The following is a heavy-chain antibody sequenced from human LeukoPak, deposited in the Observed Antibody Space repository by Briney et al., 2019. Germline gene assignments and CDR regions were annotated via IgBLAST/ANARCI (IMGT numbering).Heavy chain of an antibody. CDR1: GGSISSYY. Sequence: SETLSLTCTVSGGSISSYYWSWIRQPPGKGLEWIGYIYDSGSTNYNPSLKSRVTISVDTSKNQFSLKLSSVTAADTAVYYCARNCGGDCYGALDYWGHGTLVTVSS. D-gene: IGHD2-21*02. V-gene: IGHV4-59*01. CDR3: ARNCGGDCYGALDY. CDR2: IYDSGST. J-gene: IGHJ4*01.